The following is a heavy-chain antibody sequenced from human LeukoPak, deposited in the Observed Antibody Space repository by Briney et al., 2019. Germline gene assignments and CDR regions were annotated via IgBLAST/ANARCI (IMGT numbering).Heavy chain of an antibody. CDR3: ATCSGGSCYYYGMDV. CDR1: GFTFSSYE. V-gene: IGHV3-48*03. Sequence: PGGSLRLSCAASGFTFSSYEMNWVRQAPGKGLEWVSYISSSGSTIYYADSAKGRFTISRDNAKNSLYLQMNSLRAEDTAVYYCATCSGGSCYYYGMDVWGQGTTVTVSS. D-gene: IGHD2-15*01. J-gene: IGHJ6*02. CDR2: ISSSGSTI.